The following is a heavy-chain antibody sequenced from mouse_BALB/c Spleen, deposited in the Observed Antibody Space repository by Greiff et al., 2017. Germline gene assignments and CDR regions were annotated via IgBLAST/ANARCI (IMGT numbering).Heavy chain of an antibody. D-gene: IGHD4-1*02. V-gene: IGHV5-17*02. CDR1: GFTFSSFG. J-gene: IGHJ2*01. CDR3: ARRTQLKGDYFDY. Sequence: EVNLVESGGGLVQPGGSRKLSCAASGFTFSSFGMHWVRQAPEKGLEWVAYISSGSSTIYYADTVKGRFTISRDNPKNTLFLQMNSLRSEDTAMYICARRTQLKGDYFDYWGQGTTLTVSS. CDR2: ISSGSSTI.